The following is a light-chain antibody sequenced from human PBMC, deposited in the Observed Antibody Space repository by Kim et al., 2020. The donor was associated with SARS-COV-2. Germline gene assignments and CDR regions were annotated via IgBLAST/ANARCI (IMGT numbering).Light chain of an antibody. CDR3: QQYNNSPGT. Sequence: ETVMTQSPATLSVSPGERATLSCRASQSVSSNLAWYQQKPGQAPRLLIYDTSTRATGIPARFSGSGSGTEFTLTISSLQSEDFAVYYCQQYNNSPGTFGQGTKVDIK. CDR1: QSVSSN. CDR2: DTS. V-gene: IGKV3-15*01. J-gene: IGKJ1*01.